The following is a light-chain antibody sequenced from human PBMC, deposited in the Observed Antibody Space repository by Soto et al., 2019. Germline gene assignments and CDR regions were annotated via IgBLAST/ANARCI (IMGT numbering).Light chain of an antibody. J-gene: IGKJ1*01. CDR3: QQYYTTPWT. CDR1: QSVSGN. V-gene: IGKV3-15*01. Sequence: EIVLTQSPGTLSLSPGERATLSCRASQSVSGNLAWYQQKPGQAPRLLIFRASTRATGVPARFGGRGSGTDFTLTISSLQTEDVAVYYCQQYYTTPWTFGQGTKVDIK. CDR2: RAS.